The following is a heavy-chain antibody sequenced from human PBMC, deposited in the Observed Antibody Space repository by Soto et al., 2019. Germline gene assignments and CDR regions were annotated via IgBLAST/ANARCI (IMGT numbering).Heavy chain of an antibody. J-gene: IGHJ5*02. D-gene: IGHD2-2*01. CDR2: IYPTGST. CDR1: GGSFSSYY. Sequence: QVQLQESGPGLVKPSETLSLSCTVSGGSFSSYYCNWVRKSAGKGLEWIGRIYPTGSTTYNPSLKSRLTMSVDTSKNQFSLRLTSMTAADTAVYYCATGRSEIVPGAKDTWGQGTLVTVSS. CDR3: ATGRSEIVPGAKDT. V-gene: IGHV4-4*07.